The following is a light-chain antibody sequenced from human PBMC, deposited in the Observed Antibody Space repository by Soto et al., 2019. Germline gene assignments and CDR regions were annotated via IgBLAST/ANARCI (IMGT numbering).Light chain of an antibody. CDR3: QQYDRA. Sequence: DIQMTQSPSSLSASVGDRVTITCQASQDISNYLNGYQQKTGKAPKLLIYDASNLETGVPSRFSGSGSGTDFTFSISGLQHEDIATYYCQQYDRAFGQGTKLQIK. CDR1: QDISNY. V-gene: IGKV1-33*01. J-gene: IGKJ2*01. CDR2: DAS.